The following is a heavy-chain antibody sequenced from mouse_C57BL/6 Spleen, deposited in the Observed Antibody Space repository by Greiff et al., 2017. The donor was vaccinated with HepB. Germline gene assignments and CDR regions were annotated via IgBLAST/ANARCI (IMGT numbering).Heavy chain of an antibody. Sequence: VQRVESGPGLVQPSQSLSITCTVSGFSLTSYGVHWVRQSPGKGLEWLGVIWSGDSTDYYAAFIYRLSISKDNSKSQVFFKMSSLQADDTAIYCCARGEDYDVLDYWGQGTTLTVSS. CDR2: IWSGDST. J-gene: IGHJ2*01. V-gene: IGHV2-2*01. D-gene: IGHD2-3*01. CDR3: ARGEDYDVLDY. CDR1: GFSLTSYG.